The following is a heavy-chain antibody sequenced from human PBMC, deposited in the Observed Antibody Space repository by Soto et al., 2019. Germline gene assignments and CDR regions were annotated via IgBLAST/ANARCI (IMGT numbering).Heavy chain of an antibody. Sequence: QVQLVQSGAEVKKPGASVKVSCKASGYTFITYGVSWVRQAPGQGLDWLGWISTYNGNTRYAERLQGRVTMTTDTTTNTADMELRNRRSDDAAVYYCARGPTDYYDNSANYFLDYWGQGTLVTVSS. CDR3: ARGPTDYYDNSANYFLDY. D-gene: IGHD3-22*01. CDR2: ISTYNGNT. V-gene: IGHV1-18*01. CDR1: GYTFITYG. J-gene: IGHJ4*02.